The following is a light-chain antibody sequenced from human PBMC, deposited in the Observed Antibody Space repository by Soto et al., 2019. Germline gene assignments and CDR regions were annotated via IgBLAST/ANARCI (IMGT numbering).Light chain of an antibody. CDR3: SSYTTSPSPQWV. CDR2: GNR. CDR1: NSNLGAGYD. J-gene: IGLJ3*02. Sequence: QSVLTQPPSVSGAPGQRVTISCTGNNSNLGAGYDVHWYQQLPGAAPKLVIFGNRNRPSGVPERFSGSKSGTSASLAITGLQAEDEAHYYCSSYTTSPSPQWVFAGGTKLTVL. V-gene: IGLV1-40*01.